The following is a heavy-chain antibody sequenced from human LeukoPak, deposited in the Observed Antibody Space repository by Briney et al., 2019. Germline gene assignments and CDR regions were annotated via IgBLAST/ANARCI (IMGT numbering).Heavy chain of an antibody. J-gene: IGHJ4*02. V-gene: IGHV4-39*01. CDR2: ISYGGST. D-gene: IGHD3/OR15-3a*01. Sequence: SETLSLTCTVSGGSISNSNNFRGWLRQPPGKGLEWIGSISYGGSTYYNPSLKSRVTISVDTSKNQFSLKLTSVTAADTAVYYCARQTGSGLFILPGGQGTLVTVSS. CDR1: GGSISNSNNF. CDR3: ARQTGSGLFILP.